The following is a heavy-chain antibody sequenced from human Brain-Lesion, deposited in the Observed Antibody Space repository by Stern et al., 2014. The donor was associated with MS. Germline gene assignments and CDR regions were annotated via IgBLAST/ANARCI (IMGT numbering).Heavy chain of an antibody. D-gene: IGHD4-11*01. CDR3: ARSTVSAEYYFDY. CDR2: ITYSGTT. J-gene: IGHJ4*02. V-gene: IGHV4-30-4*01. Sequence: VQLLESGPGLVKPSQTLSLTCTVSGGSINSGDYHWTWIRQPPGNGLEWIGFITYSGTTYYKPSLQRRLTISVDTSKNQFSLKLRSVTAGDTAVYYCARSTVSAEYYFDYCGQGTLVTVSS. CDR1: GGSINSGDYH.